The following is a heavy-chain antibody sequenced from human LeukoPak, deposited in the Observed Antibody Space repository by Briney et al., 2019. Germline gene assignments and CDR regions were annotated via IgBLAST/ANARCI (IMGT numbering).Heavy chain of an antibody. J-gene: IGHJ5*02. CDR1: GGSVSSYY. D-gene: IGHD3-10*01. Sequence: WETLSLTWTVSGGSVSSYYWSWIRQPPGKGLEWMGYIYYRRSTSYNPPPTSRVTISVDTSKNKSCLKRSSVTAAETAVHYCAIGVYGSGSYTRFDPWGQGTLVTASS. CDR3: AIGVYGSGSYTRFDP. CDR2: IYYRRST. V-gene: IGHV4-59*02.